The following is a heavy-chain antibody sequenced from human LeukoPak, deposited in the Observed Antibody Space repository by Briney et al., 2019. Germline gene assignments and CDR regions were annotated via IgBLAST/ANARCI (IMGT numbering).Heavy chain of an antibody. CDR1: GYTFTSYG. V-gene: IGHV1-18*01. CDR2: ISAYNGNT. J-gene: IGHJ4*02. D-gene: IGHD5-24*01. CDR3: AREWRDGYNRKDINHDY. Sequence: ASVKVSCKASGYTFTSYGIRWVRQAPGQGLEWMGWISAYNGNTNYAQKLQGRVTMTTDTSTSTAYMEPRSLRSDDTAVYYCAREWRDGYNRKDINHDYWGQGTLVTVSS.